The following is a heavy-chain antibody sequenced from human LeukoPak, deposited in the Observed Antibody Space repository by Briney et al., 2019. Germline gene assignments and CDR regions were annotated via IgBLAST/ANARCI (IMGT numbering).Heavy chain of an antibody. Sequence: SSETLSLTCAVYGGSLSGYYWNWIRQPPGKGLEWIGYIYYSGSTYYNPSLNSRLTISLDTSKNQFSLKLSSVTAADTAVYYCARNVGYCGGGSCYSSWYFDLWGRGTLVTVSS. J-gene: IGHJ2*01. CDR1: GGSLSGYY. CDR3: ARNVGYCGGGSCYSSWYFDL. D-gene: IGHD2-15*01. CDR2: IYYSGST. V-gene: IGHV4-30-4*08.